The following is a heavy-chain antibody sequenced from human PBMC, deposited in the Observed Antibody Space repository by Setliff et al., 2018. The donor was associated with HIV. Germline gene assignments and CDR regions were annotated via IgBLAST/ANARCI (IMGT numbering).Heavy chain of an antibody. J-gene: IGHJ4*02. CDR2: ISPVFGTA. V-gene: IGHV1-69*13. Sequence: SVKVSCKAVGGTFRSKAVSWVRQAPGQGLEWMGGISPVFGTANYAQKFQDRVTITVDESTNTAYMELNSLRSEDTAVYYCARDFYYSSGYLNLGFDYWGQGSLVTSPQ. CDR3: ARDFYYSSGYLNLGFDY. CDR1: GGTFRSKA. D-gene: IGHD3-22*01.